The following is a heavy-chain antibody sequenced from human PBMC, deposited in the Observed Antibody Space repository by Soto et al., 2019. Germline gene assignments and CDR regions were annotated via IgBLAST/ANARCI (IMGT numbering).Heavy chain of an antibody. CDR2: ISGYNGNT. CDR1: DNTFTHYG. Sequence: ASVKVSCKSSDNTFTHYGINWVRQAPGQGLEWMGWISGYNGNTKYAQKFQDRVTMTADTSTRTAFMEVRSLASDDTGVYFCAATGGNYFGLDVWGQGTTVTVSS. V-gene: IGHV1-18*01. J-gene: IGHJ6*02. CDR3: AATGGNYFGLDV. D-gene: IGHD2-8*02.